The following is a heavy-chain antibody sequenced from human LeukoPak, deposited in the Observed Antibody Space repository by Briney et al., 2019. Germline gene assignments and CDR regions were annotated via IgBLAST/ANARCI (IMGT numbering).Heavy chain of an antibody. D-gene: IGHD3/OR15-3a*01. CDR2: ISYDGSNK. Sequence: PGRSLRLSCAASGFTFSSYGMHWVRQAPGKGLEWVAVISYDGSNKYYADSVKGRFTISRDNSKNTLYLQMNSLRAEDTAVYYGTRAVAAGDFWPGYWGQGILVTVSS. CDR1: GFTFSSYG. V-gene: IGHV3-30*03. CDR3: TRAVAAGDFWPGY. J-gene: IGHJ4*02.